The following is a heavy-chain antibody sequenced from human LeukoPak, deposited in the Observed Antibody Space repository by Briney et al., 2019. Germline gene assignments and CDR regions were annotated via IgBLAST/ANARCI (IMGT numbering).Heavy chain of an antibody. D-gene: IGHD1-1*01. Sequence: SVKVSCKASGGTFSSYVISWVRQAPGQGLEWMGRIIPILGIANYAQKFQGRVTITADKSTSTAYMELSSLRSEDTAVYYCARDATTGTTGEGQRSMEYYYYGMDVWGQGTTVTVSS. CDR2: IIPILGIA. J-gene: IGHJ6*02. CDR1: GGTFSSYV. V-gene: IGHV1-69*04. CDR3: ARDATTGTTGEGQRSMEYYYYGMDV.